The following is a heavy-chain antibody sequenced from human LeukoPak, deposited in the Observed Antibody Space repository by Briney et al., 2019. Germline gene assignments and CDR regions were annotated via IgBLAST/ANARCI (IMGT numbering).Heavy chain of an antibody. CDR2: ISGSGGST. V-gene: IGHV3-23*01. Sequence: QTGGSLRLSCAASGFTFSSYAMSWVRQAPGKGLEWVSAISGSGGSTYYADSVKGRFTISRDNSKNTLYLQMNSLRAEDTAVYYCAKARITMVRGVMPNWFDPWGQGTLVTVSS. CDR1: GFTFSSYA. CDR3: AKARITMVRGVMPNWFDP. J-gene: IGHJ5*02. D-gene: IGHD3-10*01.